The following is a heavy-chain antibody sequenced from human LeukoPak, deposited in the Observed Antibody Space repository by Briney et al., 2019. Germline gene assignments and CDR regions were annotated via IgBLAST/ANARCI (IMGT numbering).Heavy chain of an antibody. Sequence: SETLSLTCTVSGGSISTYFWSWIRQPAGKGLEWIGRIYTSGSTTYNPSLKSRVTVSVDTSKNQFSPKLTSVTAADTAVYYCARDRVDSSGYYYYYGIDVWGQGTTVTVSS. J-gene: IGHJ6*02. CDR3: ARDRVDSSGYYYYYGIDV. CDR1: GGSISTYF. V-gene: IGHV4-4*07. D-gene: IGHD3-22*01. CDR2: IYTSGST.